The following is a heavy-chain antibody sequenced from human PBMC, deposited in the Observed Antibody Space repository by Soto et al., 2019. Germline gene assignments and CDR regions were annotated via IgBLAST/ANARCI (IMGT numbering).Heavy chain of an antibody. V-gene: IGHV3-73*01. CDR1: GFTFSGSA. CDR3: ISPLLWFGELLSDWSAFDI. D-gene: IGHD3-10*01. J-gene: IGHJ3*02. Sequence: GGSLRLSCAASGFTFSGSAMHWVRQASGKGLEWVGRIRSKANSYATAYASSVKGRFTISRDDSKNTAYLQMNSLKTEDTAVYYCISPLLWFGELLSDWSAFDIWGQGTMVTVSS. CDR2: IRSKANSYAT.